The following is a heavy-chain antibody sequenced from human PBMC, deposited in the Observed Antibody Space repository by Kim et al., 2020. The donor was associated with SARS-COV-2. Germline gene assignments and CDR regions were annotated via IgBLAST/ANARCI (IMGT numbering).Heavy chain of an antibody. CDR2: ISWNSGSI. D-gene: IGHD6-13*01. V-gene: IGHV3-9*01. CDR3: AKDSSSWYYFDY. Sequence: GGSLRLSCAASGFTFDDYAMHWVRQAPGKGLEWVSGISWNSGSIGYADSVKGRFTISRDNAKNSLYLQMNSLRAEDTALYYCAKDSSSWYYFDYWGQGTLVTVSS. CDR1: GFTFDDYA. J-gene: IGHJ4*02.